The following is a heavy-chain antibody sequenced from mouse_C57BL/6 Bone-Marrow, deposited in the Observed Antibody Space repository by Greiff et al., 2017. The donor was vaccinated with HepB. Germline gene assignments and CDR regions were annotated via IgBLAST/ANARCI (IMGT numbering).Heavy chain of an antibody. CDR2: IDPSDSYT. CDR1: GYTFTSYW. V-gene: IGHV1-50*01. J-gene: IGHJ1*03. Sequence: QVQLQQPGAELVKPGASVKLSCKASGYTFTSYWMQWVKQRPGQGLEWIGEIDPSDSYTNYNQKFKGKATLTVDTSSSTAYMQLSSLTSEDSAVYYCASSYYYGRSYDWYFDVWGTGTTVTVSS. D-gene: IGHD1-1*01. CDR3: ASSYYYGRSYDWYFDV.